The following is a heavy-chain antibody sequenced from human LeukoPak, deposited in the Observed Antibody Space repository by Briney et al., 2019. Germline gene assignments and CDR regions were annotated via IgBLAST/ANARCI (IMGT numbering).Heavy chain of an antibody. J-gene: IGHJ4*02. Sequence: SETLSLTCNVSGGSISSSSYYWGWIRQPPGKGLEWIGSIYYSGSTYYNPSLKSRVTISVDTSKNQFSLKLSSVTAADTAVYYCSTVVQYYFDYWGQGTLVTVSS. D-gene: IGHD4-23*01. CDR3: STVVQYYFDY. CDR1: GGSISSSSYY. V-gene: IGHV4-39*07. CDR2: IYYSGST.